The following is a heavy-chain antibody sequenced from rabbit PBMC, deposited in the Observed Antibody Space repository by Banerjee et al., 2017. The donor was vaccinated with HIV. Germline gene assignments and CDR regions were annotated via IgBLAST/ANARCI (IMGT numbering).Heavy chain of an antibody. CDR3: AREKYYYYDDGGYADL. V-gene: IGHV1S7*01. D-gene: IGHD6-1*01. J-gene: IGHJ6*01. Sequence: QSLEESGGDLVKPGASLTLFCEASGIDFNTYGISWVRQAPGKGLEWIGYNDLVFGSTHYASWVNGRFAISSHNAQNTLYLQLDSLTVADTATYFCAREKYYYYDDGGYADLWGQGTLVTVS. CDR1: GIDFNTYG. CDR2: NDLVFGST.